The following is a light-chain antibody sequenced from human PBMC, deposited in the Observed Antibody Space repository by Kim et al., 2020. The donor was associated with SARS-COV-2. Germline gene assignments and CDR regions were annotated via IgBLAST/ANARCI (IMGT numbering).Light chain of an antibody. J-gene: IGKJ4*01. CDR1: QGIGSW. CDR3: QQANSYPLT. Sequence: DIQMTQSPSSVSASVGERVTMTCRASQGIGSWLAWYQQKPGKAPKLLIYPASSLQSGVPSRFSGSGSGTEFTLTISSLQPEDLGIYYCQQANSYPLTFAGGTKVEI. V-gene: IGKV1-12*01. CDR2: PAS.